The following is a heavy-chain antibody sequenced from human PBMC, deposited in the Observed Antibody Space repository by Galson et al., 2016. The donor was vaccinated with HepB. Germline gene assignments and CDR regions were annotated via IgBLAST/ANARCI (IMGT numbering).Heavy chain of an antibody. Sequence: SLRLSCAASGFRFSEHYMNWVRQAPGKGLEWVGRTRNKVNSYTTEYAASVKGRFTISRDDSKNSLYLQMNSLRAEDTAVYYCATYQGPPDYYFYMDVWGKGTPVTVSS. D-gene: IGHD2-2*01. CDR2: TRNKVNSYTT. J-gene: IGHJ6*03. V-gene: IGHV3-72*01. CDR3: ATYQGPPDYYFYMDV. CDR1: GFRFSEHY.